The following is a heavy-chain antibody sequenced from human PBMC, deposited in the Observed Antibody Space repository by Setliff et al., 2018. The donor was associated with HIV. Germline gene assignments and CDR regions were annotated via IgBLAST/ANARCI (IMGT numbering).Heavy chain of an antibody. V-gene: IGHV4-39*01. Sequence: SETLSLTCTVSGDSISGNYYWAWIRQPPGKGLEWIATVFSGGSSKYNPSLWSRVTISVDTSKNQFYLKMDSVTAADTAFYYCARYGPASVIWFGYLDYWGPGMSVPSPQ. CDR3: ARYGPASVIWFGYLDY. CDR1: GDSISGNYY. D-gene: IGHD3-10*01. J-gene: IGHJ4*02. CDR2: VFSGGSS.